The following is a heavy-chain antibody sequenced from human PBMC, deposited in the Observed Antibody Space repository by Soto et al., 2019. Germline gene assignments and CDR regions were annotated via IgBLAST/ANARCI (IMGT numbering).Heavy chain of an antibody. CDR1: GFTFRGYW. J-gene: IGHJ4*01. CDR3: ARSQWQLLSYFDS. D-gene: IGHD5-18*01. Sequence: GGSLRLSWAAAGFTFRGYWMSWVRQTPRKGLEWVANIKEDGSDKYYVDSVEGRFTISRDNAKNSLYLQMNGLRAEDTAVYYCARSQWQLLSYFDSWGHGTLVTVSS. V-gene: IGHV3-7*01. CDR2: IKEDGSDK.